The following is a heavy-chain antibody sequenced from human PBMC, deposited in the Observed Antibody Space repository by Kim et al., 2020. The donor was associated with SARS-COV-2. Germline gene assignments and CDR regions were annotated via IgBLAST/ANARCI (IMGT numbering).Heavy chain of an antibody. CDR3: AREQLVRSWYVEGAFDI. CDR2: ISSSSSTI. CDR1: GFTFSSYS. J-gene: IGHJ3*02. V-gene: IGHV3-48*02. D-gene: IGHD6-13*01. Sequence: GGSLRLSCAASGFTFSSYSMNWVRQAPGKGLEWVSYISSSSSTIYYADSVKGRFTISRDNAKNSLYLQMNSLRDEDTAVYYCAREQLVRSWYVEGAFDIWGQGTMVTVSS.